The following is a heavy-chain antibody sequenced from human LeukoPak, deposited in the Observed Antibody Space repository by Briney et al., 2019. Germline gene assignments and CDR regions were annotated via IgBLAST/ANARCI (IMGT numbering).Heavy chain of an antibody. CDR2: IYYSGTT. Sequence: SETLSLTCSVSGDSVNNGYYYWNWIRQPPGKGLEWIGNIYYSGTTVYNPSLKSRVTITLETSKNQFSLNLNSVTAADTAIYYCARIISSGRLDPWGQGILVTVSS. J-gene: IGHJ5*02. CDR3: ARIISSGRLDP. CDR1: GDSVNNGYYY. V-gene: IGHV4-61*01.